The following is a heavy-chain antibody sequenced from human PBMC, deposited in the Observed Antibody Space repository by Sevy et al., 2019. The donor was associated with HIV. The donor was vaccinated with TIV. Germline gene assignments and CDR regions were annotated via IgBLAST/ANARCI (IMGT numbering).Heavy chain of an antibody. CDR3: ARAVAGTFPTLQDY. CDR1: GYTFTSYD. D-gene: IGHD6-19*01. V-gene: IGHV1-8*03. CDR2: MNPNSGNT. Sequence: ASVKLSCKASGYTFTSYDINWVRQATGQGLEWMGWMNPNSGNTGYAQKFQGRVTITRNTSISTAYMELSSLRSEDTAVYYCARAVAGTFPTLQDYWGQGTLVTVSS. J-gene: IGHJ4*02.